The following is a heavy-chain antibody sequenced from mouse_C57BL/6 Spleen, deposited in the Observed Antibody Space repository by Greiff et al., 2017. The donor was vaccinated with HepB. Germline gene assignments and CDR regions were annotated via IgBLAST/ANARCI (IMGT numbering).Heavy chain of an antibody. CDR1: GYTFTSYW. CDR3: ARSRVYYYGSSYESWYFDV. J-gene: IGHJ1*03. Sequence: LQQSGAELVRPGTSVKLSCKASGYTFTSYWMHWVKQRPGQGLEWIGVIDPSDSYTNYNQKFKGKATLTVDTSSSTAYMQLSSLTSEDSAVYYCARSRVYYYGSSYESWYFDVWGTGTTVTVSS. D-gene: IGHD1-1*01. V-gene: IGHV1-59*01. CDR2: IDPSDSYT.